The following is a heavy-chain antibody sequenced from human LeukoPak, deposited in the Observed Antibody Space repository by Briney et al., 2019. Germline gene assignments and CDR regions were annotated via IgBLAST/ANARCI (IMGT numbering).Heavy chain of an antibody. CDR1: GYTFTSYY. J-gene: IGHJ4*02. D-gene: IGHD4-17*01. CDR2: INPSGGST. Sequence: ASVKVSCKASGYTFTSYYMHWVRQAPGQGLWWMGMINPSGGSTTYAQKFQGRVSMTRDTSTSTVYMELSSLRSEDTAVYYCARARAPLWDSLREAFDYWGQGTLVTVSS. V-gene: IGHV1-46*01. CDR3: ARARAPLWDSLREAFDY.